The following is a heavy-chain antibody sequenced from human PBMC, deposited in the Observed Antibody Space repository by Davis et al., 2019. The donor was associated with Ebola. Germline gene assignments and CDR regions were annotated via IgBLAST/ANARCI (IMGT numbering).Heavy chain of an antibody. CDR1: GFTFDTYW. V-gene: IGHV3-74*01. Sequence: PGGSLRLSCAASGFTFDTYWMHWVRQAPGKGLVWVSRINSAGSSTYYADSVKGRFTISRDNSKNTLYLQMNSLRAEDTDVYYCANLRGHPDYWGQGTLVTVSS. D-gene: IGHD1-26*01. J-gene: IGHJ4*02. CDR3: ANLRGHPDY. CDR2: INSAGSST.